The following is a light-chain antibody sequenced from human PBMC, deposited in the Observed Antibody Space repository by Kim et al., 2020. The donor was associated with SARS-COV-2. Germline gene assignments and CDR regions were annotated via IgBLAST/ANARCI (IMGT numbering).Light chain of an antibody. CDR3: QQSDNSPSYT. CDR2: GIS. J-gene: IGKJ2*01. CDR1: QTLNNNY. Sequence: EIVLTQSPGTLSLSPGERATLSCRASQTLNNNYLAWYQQKPGQAPRLLIYGISQRATGIPDRFTGSGSGTDFTLTISRLESEDFAVYYCQQSDNSPSYTFGQGTKVDIK. V-gene: IGKV3-20*01.